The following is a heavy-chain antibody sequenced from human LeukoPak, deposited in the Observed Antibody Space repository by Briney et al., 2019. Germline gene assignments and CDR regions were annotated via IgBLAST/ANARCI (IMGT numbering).Heavy chain of an antibody. CDR3: ARGLYTMIRGVIVV. J-gene: IGHJ4*02. CDR1: GYTFTSYD. Sequence: ASVKVSCKASGYTFTSYDINWVRQATGQGLEWMGWMNPNSGNTDNAHKFQGRVTMTMNTSISTDYMELSSLRSEDAAVYYFARGLYTMIRGVIVVWGEGTLVTVSS. D-gene: IGHD3-10*01. CDR2: MNPNSGNT. V-gene: IGHV1-8*01.